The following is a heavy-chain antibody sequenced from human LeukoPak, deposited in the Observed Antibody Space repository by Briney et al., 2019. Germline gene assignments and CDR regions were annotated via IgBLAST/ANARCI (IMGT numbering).Heavy chain of an antibody. J-gene: IGHJ3*02. CDR1: GYNFAKYW. V-gene: IGHV5-51*01. CDR2: IYPGDSDT. Sequence: GESLKISCKGSGYNFAKYWIAWVRQMPGKGLERMGIIYPGDSDTRYSPSFQGQVTISADKSISTAYLQWSSLKASDTAMHYCAIRITGDDWHAFDIWGQGTMVTVSS. D-gene: IGHD1-14*01. CDR3: AIRITGDDWHAFDI.